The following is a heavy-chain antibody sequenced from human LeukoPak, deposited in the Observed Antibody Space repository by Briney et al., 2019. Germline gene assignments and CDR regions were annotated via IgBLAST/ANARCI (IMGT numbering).Heavy chain of an antibody. CDR3: AREGGDSSVYTLFDH. CDR2: IIPIFSTA. D-gene: IGHD3-22*01. V-gene: IGHV1-69*05. Sequence: SVKVSCKASGGTFSSYAISWVRQAPGQGLEWMGGIIPIFSTANYAQKFQGRVTMTRDTSTSTVYMELSSLRSEDTAVYYCAREGGDSSVYTLFDHWGQGTLVTVSS. J-gene: IGHJ4*02. CDR1: GGTFSSYA.